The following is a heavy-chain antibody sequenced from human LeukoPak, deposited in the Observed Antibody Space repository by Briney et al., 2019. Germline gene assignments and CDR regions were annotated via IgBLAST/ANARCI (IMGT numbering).Heavy chain of an antibody. J-gene: IGHJ2*01. D-gene: IGHD1-1*01. CDR3: ARVYPGSGYWYFDL. CDR2: INHDGSDT. V-gene: IGHV3-74*01. Sequence: GGSLRLSCAASGFTFSTYWMHWVRQAPRKGLLWVSRINHDGSDTVYADSVKGRFTISSDDAKNTLYLQMNSLRAEDTAVYYCARVYPGSGYWYFDLWGRGTLVTVSS. CDR1: GFTFSTYW.